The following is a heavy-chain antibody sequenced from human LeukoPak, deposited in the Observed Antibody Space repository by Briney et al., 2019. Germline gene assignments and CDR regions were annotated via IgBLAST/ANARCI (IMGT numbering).Heavy chain of an antibody. Sequence: ASVKVSCKASGYTFTGYYMHWVRQAPGQGLEWMGIINPSGGSTSYAQKFQGRVTMTRDTSTSTAYMELRSLRSDDTAVYYCARASTFEKAFDIWGQGTMVTVSS. CDR2: INPSGGST. CDR3: ARASTFEKAFDI. V-gene: IGHV1-46*01. J-gene: IGHJ3*02. CDR1: GYTFTGYY.